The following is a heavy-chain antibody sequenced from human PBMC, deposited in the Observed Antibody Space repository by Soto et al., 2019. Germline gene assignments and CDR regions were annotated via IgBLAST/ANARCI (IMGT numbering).Heavy chain of an antibody. Sequence: ASVKVSCKAIGYIFTSHYMHWVRQAPGQGLEWMGTIYPGGVNIGYAQKFKGRVTMTNVDPVDTGTYFCTRALREGLPIYYFDSWGQGTLVTVSS. CDR1: GYIFTSHY. J-gene: IGHJ4*02. D-gene: IGHD5-18*01. CDR2: IYPGGVNI. V-gene: IGHV1-46*01. CDR3: DS.